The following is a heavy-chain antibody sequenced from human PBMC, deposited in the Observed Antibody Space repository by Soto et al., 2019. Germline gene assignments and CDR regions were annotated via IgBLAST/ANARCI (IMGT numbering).Heavy chain of an antibody. CDR1: GDSIRPYY. D-gene: IGHD3-9*01. J-gene: IGHJ4*02. Sequence: SETLSLTCTVSGDSIRPYYWTWIRQPPGKGLEWVGYVYYSGSVNYKSSLKSRVTMSVDTSKNQFSLRLNSVTAADTAVYYCARVTYDSFTAYSYYFDYWGQGTLVTVSS. CDR3: ARVTYDSFTAYSYYFDY. V-gene: IGHV4-59*01. CDR2: VYYSGSV.